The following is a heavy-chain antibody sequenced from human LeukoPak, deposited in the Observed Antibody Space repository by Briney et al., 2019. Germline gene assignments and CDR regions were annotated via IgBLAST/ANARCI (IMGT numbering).Heavy chain of an antibody. Sequence: ASVKVSCKASGYIFTRTGINWVRQAPGQGIEWMGWISPYNDNTKYAQKFQGRVTMTTDTSTTTAYMDLRSLRSDDTAVYYCTRASGSYWWFDSWGQGTLVTVSS. CDR2: ISPYNDNT. CDR1: GYIFTRTG. CDR3: TRASGSYWWFDS. D-gene: IGHD1-26*01. V-gene: IGHV1-18*04. J-gene: IGHJ5*01.